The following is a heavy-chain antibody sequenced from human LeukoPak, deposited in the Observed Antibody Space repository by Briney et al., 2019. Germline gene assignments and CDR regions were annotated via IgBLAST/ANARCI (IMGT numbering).Heavy chain of an antibody. Sequence: SETLSLTCTVSGGSISSYYWSWIRQPPGKGLEWIGYIYYSGSTYYNPSLKSRVTISVDTSKNQFSLKLSSVTAADTAVYYCARGDHIVVVTDWYFDLWGRGTLVTVSS. V-gene: IGHV4-59*12. CDR1: GGSISSYY. J-gene: IGHJ2*01. D-gene: IGHD2-21*02. CDR3: ARGDHIVVVTDWYFDL. CDR2: IYYSGST.